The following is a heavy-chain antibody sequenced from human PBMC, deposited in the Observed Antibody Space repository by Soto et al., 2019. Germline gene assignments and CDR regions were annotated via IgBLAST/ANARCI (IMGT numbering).Heavy chain of an antibody. J-gene: IGHJ5*02. D-gene: IGHD6-19*01. CDR1: GFTFSSYS. CDR2: ISSSSSTI. V-gene: IGHV3-48*02. Sequence: GGSLRLSCAASGFTFSSYSMNWVRQAPGKGLEWVSYISSSSSTIYYADSVKGRFTISRDNAKNSLYLQVNSLRDEDTAVYYCAREYSSGWYDEFDPWGQGTLVTVSS. CDR3: AREYSSGWYDEFDP.